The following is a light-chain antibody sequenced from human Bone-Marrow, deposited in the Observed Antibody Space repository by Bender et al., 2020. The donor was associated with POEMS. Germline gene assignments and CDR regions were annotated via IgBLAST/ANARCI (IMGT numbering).Light chain of an antibody. CDR3: TSYTSGSKV. CDR2: DVT. V-gene: IGLV2-14*02. CDR1: SSDVGSYNL. J-gene: IGLJ1*01. Sequence: QSALTQPASVSGSPGQSITISCTGTSSDVGSYNLVSWYQQHPGKAPRLVIYDVTNRPSGVSDRFSGSKSGNTASLTISGLQAEDEADYYCTSYTSGSKVFGTGTKVTVL.